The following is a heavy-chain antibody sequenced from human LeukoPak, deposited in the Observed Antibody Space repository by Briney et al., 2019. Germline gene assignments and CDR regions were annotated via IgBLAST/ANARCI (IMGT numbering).Heavy chain of an antibody. CDR2: MNPNSGNT. J-gene: IGHJ4*02. V-gene: IGHV1-8*01. D-gene: IGHD6-13*01. Sequence: ASVKVSCKASGYTFTSYDINWVRQAIGQGLEWMGWMNPNSGNTGYAQKFQGRVTMTRNTSISTAYMELSSLRSEDTAVYYCARGPRIAAAGTPLLFDYWGQGTPVTVSS. CDR3: ARGPRIAAAGTPLLFDY. CDR1: GYTFTSYD.